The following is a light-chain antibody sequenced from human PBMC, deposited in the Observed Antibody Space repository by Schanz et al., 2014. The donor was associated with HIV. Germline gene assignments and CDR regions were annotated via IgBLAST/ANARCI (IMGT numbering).Light chain of an antibody. CDR3: SSYTGSSSVI. CDR2: DVT. Sequence: QSVLTQPASVSGSPGQSITISCTGTSRDVGGYDFVSWYQQHPGKAPKLMIYDVTNRPSGVSNRFSGSKSGNTASLTISGLQAEDEADYYCSSYTGSSSVIFGGGTKVTVL. CDR1: SRDVGGYDF. J-gene: IGLJ2*01. V-gene: IGLV2-14*03.